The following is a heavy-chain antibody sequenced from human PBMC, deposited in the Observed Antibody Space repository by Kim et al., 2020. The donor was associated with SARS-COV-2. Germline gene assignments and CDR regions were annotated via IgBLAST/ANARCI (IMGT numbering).Heavy chain of an antibody. CDR2: MNPNSGNT. CDR3: ARALLWFGELGRNFYYYYGMDV. J-gene: IGHJ6*02. V-gene: IGHV1-8*01. D-gene: IGHD3-10*01. CDR1: GYTFTSYD. Sequence: ASVKVSCKASGYTFTSYDINWVRQATGQGLEWMGWMNPNSGNTGYAQKFQGRVTMTRNTSISTAYMELSSLRSEDTAVYYCARALLWFGELGRNFYYYYGMDVWGQGTTVTVSS.